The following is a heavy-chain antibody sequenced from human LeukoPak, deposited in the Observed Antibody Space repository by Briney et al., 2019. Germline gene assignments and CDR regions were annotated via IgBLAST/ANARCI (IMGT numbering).Heavy chain of an antibody. CDR2: ISYDGSSK. J-gene: IGHJ6*02. CDR3: AREGAIFGVVIIDYYYGMDV. D-gene: IGHD3-3*01. CDR1: GFTFSSYA. Sequence: PGGSLRLSCAASGFTFSSYAMQWVRQAPGKGLEWVAVISYDGSSKYYADSVKGRFTISRDNSKSTLYLQMNSLRAEDTAVYYCAREGAIFGVVIIDYYYGMDVWGQGTTVTVSS. V-gene: IGHV3-30-3*01.